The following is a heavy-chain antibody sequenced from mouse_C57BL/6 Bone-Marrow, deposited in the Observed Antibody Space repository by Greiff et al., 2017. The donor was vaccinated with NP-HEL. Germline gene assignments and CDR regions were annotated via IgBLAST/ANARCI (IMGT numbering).Heavy chain of an antibody. CDR2: IDPSDSYT. V-gene: IGHV1-50*01. CDR1: GYTFTSYW. D-gene: IGHD2-5*01. CDR3: AIKGYYSNY. J-gene: IGHJ2*01. Sequence: QVQLQQPGAELVKPGASVKLSCKASGYTFTSYWMQWVKQRPGQGLEWIGEIDPSDSYTNYNQKFKGKATLTVDTSSSTAYMQLSSLTSEDSAVYYCAIKGYYSNYWGQGTTLTVSS.